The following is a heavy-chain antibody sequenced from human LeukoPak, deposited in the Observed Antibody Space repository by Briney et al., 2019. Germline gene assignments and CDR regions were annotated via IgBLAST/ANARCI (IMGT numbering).Heavy chain of an antibody. D-gene: IGHD3-10*01. CDR2: IYYSGST. CDR3: ATRGGIVNYYYYGMDV. CDR1: GXSXSSSSYY. V-gene: IGHV4-39*01. J-gene: IGHJ6*02. Sequence: SETLSLTCTVSGXSXSSSSYYWGWIRXPXXKGLEWIGSIYYSGSTYYNPSLKSRVTISVDTSKNQFSLKLSSVTAADTAVYYCATRGGIVNYYYYGMDVWGQGTTVTVSS.